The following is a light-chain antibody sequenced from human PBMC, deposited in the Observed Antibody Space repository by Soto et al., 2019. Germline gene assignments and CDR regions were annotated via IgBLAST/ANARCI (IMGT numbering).Light chain of an antibody. CDR1: QSVDSW. CDR2: KWS. V-gene: IGKV1-5*03. Sequence: DIQITQSPSTLSASIGDRVTITCRASQSVDSWLAWYQQQPGKAPKLLIYKWSSLQTVVPSRFSGSGSGTEFTLTISSLQPDDFATYFCQRYNDYSRVFGEGTMVESK. J-gene: IGKJ1*01. CDR3: QRYNDYSRV.